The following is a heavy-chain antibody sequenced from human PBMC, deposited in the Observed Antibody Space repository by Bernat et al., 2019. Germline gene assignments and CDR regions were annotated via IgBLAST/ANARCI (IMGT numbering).Heavy chain of an antibody. CDR2: IKQDGSGK. Sequence: EVQLVESGGGLVQPGGSLRLSCAVSGFTFSSYCMSWVRQAPGKGLEWVSRIKQDGSGKYYVDSVKGRFTISRDNADNSLYLQMNDLRAEDTAVYYCTTDLLMTSSYSDYWGQGTLVTVSS. CDR3: TTDLLMTSSYSDY. CDR1: GFTFSSYC. J-gene: IGHJ4*02. V-gene: IGHV3-7*05. D-gene: IGHD4-17*01.